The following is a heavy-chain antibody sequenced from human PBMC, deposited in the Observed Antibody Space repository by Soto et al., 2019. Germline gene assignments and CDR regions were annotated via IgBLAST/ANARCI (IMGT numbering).Heavy chain of an antibody. CDR1: GGTFSSYA. CDR2: ISAYNGNT. J-gene: IGHJ4*02. D-gene: IGHD6-19*01. CDR3: ARDLPAVSKTFDY. V-gene: IGHV1-18*01. Sequence: ASVKVSCKASGGTFSSYAISWVRQAPGQGLEWMGWISAYNGNTNYAQKLQGRVTMTTDTSTSTAYMELRSLRSDDTAVYYCARDLPAVSKTFDYWGQGTLVTVSS.